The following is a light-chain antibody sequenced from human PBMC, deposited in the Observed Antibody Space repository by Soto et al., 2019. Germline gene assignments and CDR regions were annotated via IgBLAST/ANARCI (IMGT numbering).Light chain of an antibody. J-gene: IGKJ1*01. CDR1: QSVTSTY. CDR3: QQYGSSPRT. Sequence: EIVLTQSPGTLSLSPGERATLSCRASQSVTSTYLAWYQQKPGQPPRLLIYGASNRATGIPDRFSGSGSGTDFTLTISSLEPEDSAVYYCQQYGSSPRTFGQGTKVEV. V-gene: IGKV3-20*01. CDR2: GAS.